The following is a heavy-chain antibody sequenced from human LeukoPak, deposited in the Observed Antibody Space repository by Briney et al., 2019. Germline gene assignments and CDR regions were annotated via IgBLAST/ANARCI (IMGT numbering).Heavy chain of an antibody. Sequence: ASVKVSCKASGYTFTGYYMHWVRQAPGQGLEWMGWINPNSGGTNYAQKFQGRVTMTRDTSISTAYMELSRLRSDDTAVYYCARVGHSSGLPGDLQHWGQGTLVTVSS. D-gene: IGHD6-19*01. CDR3: ARVGHSSGLPGDLQH. CDR2: INPNSGGT. V-gene: IGHV1-2*02. CDR1: GYTFTGYY. J-gene: IGHJ1*01.